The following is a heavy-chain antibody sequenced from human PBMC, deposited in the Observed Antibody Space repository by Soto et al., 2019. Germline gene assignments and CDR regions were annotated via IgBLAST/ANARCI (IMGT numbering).Heavy chain of an antibody. CDR3: AFCVLYVSGSRFDG. Sequence: QVQLVQSGAEVKKPGSSVKVSCKASGGAFSTYSISWVRQAPGQGLEYMGGIIPIFGTANYAQRFQGRVTITADKSKSTVQMVLSGVGVVHTGGFLCAFCVLYVSGSRFDGWGQGTRVTGSS. D-gene: IGHD3-16*01. CDR1: GGAFSTYS. J-gene: IGHJ4*02. CDR2: IIPIFGTA. V-gene: IGHV1-69*06.